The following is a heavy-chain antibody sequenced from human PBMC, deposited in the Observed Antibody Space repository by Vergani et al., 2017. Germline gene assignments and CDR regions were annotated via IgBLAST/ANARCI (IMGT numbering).Heavy chain of an antibody. J-gene: IGHJ4*02. CDR3: ARGGGQTALDL. CDR1: GYTFTKFG. Sequence: QVQLVQSGAEVKKPGASVKVSCTASGYTFTKFGITWVRQAPGQGLQWMGWISAYNANTNFAQKLQGRVFMTTDTSTRTAYMELRSLRSDDTAVYYCARGGGQTALDLWGEGTMAAVSS. V-gene: IGHV1-18*01. D-gene: IGHD5-18*01. CDR2: ISAYNANT.